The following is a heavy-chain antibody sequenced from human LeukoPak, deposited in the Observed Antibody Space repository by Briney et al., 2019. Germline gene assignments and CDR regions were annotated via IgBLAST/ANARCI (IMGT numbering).Heavy chain of an antibody. D-gene: IGHD1-1*01. J-gene: IGHJ3*02. Sequence: GGSLSLSCGASEFSLRSYSMDWVRQAPGKGLEWVSHINSGSSTIYYADSVKGRFTISRDNAGNSLYLHMNSLRAEDTAVYYCARVLLERPGIDSFDMWGQGTTVTVSS. CDR3: ARVLLERPGIDSFDM. CDR2: INSGSSTI. V-gene: IGHV3-48*01. CDR1: EFSLRSYS.